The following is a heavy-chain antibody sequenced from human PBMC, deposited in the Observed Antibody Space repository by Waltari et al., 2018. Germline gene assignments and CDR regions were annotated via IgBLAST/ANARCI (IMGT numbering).Heavy chain of an antibody. J-gene: IGHJ4*02. CDR2: ISWNSGNI. Sequence: EVQLVESGGGLVQPGRSLSLSCAASGFPFADYAMHWVRQAPGKGLEWVSGISWNSGNIGYADSVKGRFTISRDNAKNSLYLQMNSLRTGDTALYYCAKGHSGSYGLDSWGQGTLVTVSP. CDR1: GFPFADYA. CDR3: AKGHSGSYGLDS. V-gene: IGHV3-9*01. D-gene: IGHD1-26*01.